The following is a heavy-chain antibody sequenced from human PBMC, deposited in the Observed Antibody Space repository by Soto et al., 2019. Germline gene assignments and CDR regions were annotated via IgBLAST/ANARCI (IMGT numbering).Heavy chain of an antibody. CDR2: IYYSGST. CDR3: ARGLRDVDTAMAHYYYYGMDV. Sequence: PSETLSLTCTVSGGSISSYYWSWIRQPPGKGLEWIGYIYYSGSTNYNPSLKSRVTISVDTSKNQFSLKLSSVTAADTAVCYCARGLRDVDTAMAHYYYYGMDVWGQGTTVTVSS. CDR1: GGSISSYY. V-gene: IGHV4-59*01. J-gene: IGHJ6*02. D-gene: IGHD5-18*01.